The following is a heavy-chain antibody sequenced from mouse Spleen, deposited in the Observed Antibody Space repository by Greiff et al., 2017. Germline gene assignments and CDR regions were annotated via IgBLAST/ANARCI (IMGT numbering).Heavy chain of an antibody. CDR1: GYTFTDYY. CDR3: ARSGTVVAGVAY. Sequence: VQLQQSGAELVRPGASVKLSCKASGYTFTDYYINWVKQRPGQGLEWIARIYPGSGNTYYNEKFKGKATLTAEKSSSTAYMQLSSLTSEDSAVYFCARSGTVVAGVAYWGQGTLVTVSA. J-gene: IGHJ3*01. V-gene: IGHV1-76*01. D-gene: IGHD1-1*01. CDR2: IYPGSGNT.